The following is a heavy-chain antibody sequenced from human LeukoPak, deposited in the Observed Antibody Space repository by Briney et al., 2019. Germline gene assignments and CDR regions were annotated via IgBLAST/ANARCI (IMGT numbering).Heavy chain of an antibody. J-gene: IGHJ6*03. CDR2: FYHGGST. CDR1: GYSISTGYY. V-gene: IGHV4-38-2*02. Sequence: SETLSLTCTVSGYSISTGYYWDWIRQPPGKGLEWIGTFYHGGSTYYNPSLKSRVTISVDTSKNQFSLKLSSVTAADTAVYYCARAPNYYYYYYMDVWGKGTTVTVSS. CDR3: ARAPNYYYYYYMDV.